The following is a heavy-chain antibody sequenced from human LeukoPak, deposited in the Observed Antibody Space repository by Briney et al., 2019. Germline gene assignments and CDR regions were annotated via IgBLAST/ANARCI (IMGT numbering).Heavy chain of an antibody. CDR2: INYSGST. CDR1: GDSISSYY. J-gene: IGHJ2*01. V-gene: IGHV4-59*01. Sequence: ASETLSLTCTVSGDSISSYYWSWIRQPPGKGLEWNGYINYSGSTNYNPSLKSRLTMAIDTSNNQFSLKLSSVTAADTAVYYCAGPTRLPDLWGRGTLVTVSS. D-gene: IGHD4-11*01. CDR3: AGPTRLPDL.